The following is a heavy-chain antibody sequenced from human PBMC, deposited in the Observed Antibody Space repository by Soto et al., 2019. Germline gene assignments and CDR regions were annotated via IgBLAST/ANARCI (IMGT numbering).Heavy chain of an antibody. D-gene: IGHD4-17*01. Sequence: PSETLSLTCTVSGGSISSGGYYWSWIRQHPGKGLEWIGYIYYSGSTYYNPSLKSRVTISVDTSKNQFSLKLSSVTAADTAVYYCARVRHHDYGDYGLYGMDVWGQGTTVTVSS. CDR2: IYYSGST. CDR3: ARVRHHDYGDYGLYGMDV. J-gene: IGHJ6*02. V-gene: IGHV4-31*03. CDR1: GGSISSGGYY.